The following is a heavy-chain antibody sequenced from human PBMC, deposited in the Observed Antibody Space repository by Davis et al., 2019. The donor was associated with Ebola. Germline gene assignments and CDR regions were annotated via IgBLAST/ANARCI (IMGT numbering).Heavy chain of an antibody. V-gene: IGHV4-59*01. Sequence: MPSETLSLTCTVSGGSISSYYWSWIRQPPGRGLEWIGYIYYSGSTNYNPSLKSRVTISVDTSKNQFSLKLSSVTAADTAVYYCARVSYYYDSSGYSVGGFDYWGQGTLVTVSS. CDR3: ARVSYYYDSSGYSVGGFDY. CDR2: IYYSGST. CDR1: GGSISSYY. J-gene: IGHJ4*02. D-gene: IGHD3-22*01.